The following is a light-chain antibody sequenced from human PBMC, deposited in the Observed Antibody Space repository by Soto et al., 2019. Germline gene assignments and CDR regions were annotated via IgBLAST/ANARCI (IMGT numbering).Light chain of an antibody. CDR3: QKYNSAPRT. J-gene: IGKJ1*01. V-gene: IGKV1-27*01. CDR2: AAS. Sequence: DIQMNQSPSSMSASVGDRVAITCRASQGISNYLAWYQQKPGKVPKLLIYAASTLQSGVPSRFSGSGSGTDFTLTISSLQPEDVATYYCQKYNSAPRTFGQGTKVEIK. CDR1: QGISNY.